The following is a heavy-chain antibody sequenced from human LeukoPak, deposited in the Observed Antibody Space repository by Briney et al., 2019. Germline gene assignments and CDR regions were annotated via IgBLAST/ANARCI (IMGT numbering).Heavy chain of an antibody. Sequence: PGGSLRLSCAASGFTFDDYAMHWVRQAPGKGLEWVAFIRYDGSNKYYADSVKGRFTISRDNSKNTLYLQMNSLRAEDTAVYYCAKDATPTSLNSKKYSSSGAFDIWGQGTMVTVSS. CDR3: AKDATPTSLNSKKYSSSGAFDI. D-gene: IGHD6-6*01. CDR1: GFTFDDYA. J-gene: IGHJ3*02. CDR2: IRYDGSNK. V-gene: IGHV3-30*02.